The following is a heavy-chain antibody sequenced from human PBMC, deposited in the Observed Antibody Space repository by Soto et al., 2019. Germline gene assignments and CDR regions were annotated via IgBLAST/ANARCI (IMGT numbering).Heavy chain of an antibody. CDR1: GGSVSSNSYS. CDR2: IYSSENT. J-gene: IGHJ6*02. CDR3: ARLNGYSVSTSCHGYYGMDV. Sequence: SETLSLTCTVSGGSVSSNSYSWGWIRQSPGKGLEWIGTIYSSENTYYNPSLVSRVTISVDTSMNEFSLRLSSVTAADTAVYYCARLNGYSVSTSCHGYYGMDVWGQGTTVTGSS. D-gene: IGHD2-2*03. V-gene: IGHV4-39*01.